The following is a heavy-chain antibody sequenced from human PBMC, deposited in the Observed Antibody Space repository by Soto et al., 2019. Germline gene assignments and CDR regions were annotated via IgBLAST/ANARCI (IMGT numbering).Heavy chain of an antibody. CDR3: AIDLQDRTPVAPYYFDY. Sequence: SVKASCKASGGTFSSYALSWARQSRGQGREWMGGIIPYFGTANYAQKFQGRATITAHESTITAYMELSILRSENTVVYYCAIDLQDRTPVAPYYFDYWGQGTLDTVSS. CDR1: GGTFSSYA. D-gene: IGHD4-17*01. CDR2: IIPYFGTA. J-gene: IGHJ4*02. V-gene: IGHV1-69*13.